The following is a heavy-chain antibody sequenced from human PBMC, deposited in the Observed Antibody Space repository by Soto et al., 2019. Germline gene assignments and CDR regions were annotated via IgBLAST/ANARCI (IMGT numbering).Heavy chain of an antibody. D-gene: IGHD3-22*01. CDR3: ARETLNYYDSSGDAFDI. Sequence: QVQLVQSGAEVKKPGSSVKVSCKASGGTFSSYAISWVRQAPGQGLEWMGGIIPIFGTANYAQKFQGRVTITADESTSTAYMELSSLRSEDTAVYYCARETLNYYDSSGDAFDIWGQGTMVTVSS. CDR2: IIPIFGTA. J-gene: IGHJ3*02. V-gene: IGHV1-69*01. CDR1: GGTFSSYA.